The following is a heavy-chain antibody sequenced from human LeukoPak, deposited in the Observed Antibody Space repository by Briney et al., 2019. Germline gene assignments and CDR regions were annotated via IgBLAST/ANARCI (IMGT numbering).Heavy chain of an antibody. V-gene: IGHV3-30*03. Sequence: GGSLRLSCAASGFTFSSYSMNWVRQAPGKGLEWVAVISYDGSNKYYADSVKGRFTISRDNSKNTLYLQMNSLRAEDTAVYYCAREGYCSGGSCYVYYYMDVWGKGTTVTVSS. J-gene: IGHJ6*03. CDR3: AREGYCSGGSCYVYYYMDV. CDR2: ISYDGSNK. D-gene: IGHD2-15*01. CDR1: GFTFSSYS.